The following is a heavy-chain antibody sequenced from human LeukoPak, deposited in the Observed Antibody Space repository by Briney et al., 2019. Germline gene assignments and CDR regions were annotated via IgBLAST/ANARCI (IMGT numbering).Heavy chain of an antibody. CDR1: GGSISSYY. Sequence: SETLSLTCTVSGGSISSYYWSWIRQPPGKGLEWIGYIYYSGSTNYNPSLKSRVTMSVDTSKNQFSLKLSSVTAADTAVYYCARLSVVTPFDYWGQGTLVTVSS. CDR2: IYYSGST. D-gene: IGHD2-21*02. V-gene: IGHV4-59*08. J-gene: IGHJ4*02. CDR3: ARLSVVTPFDY.